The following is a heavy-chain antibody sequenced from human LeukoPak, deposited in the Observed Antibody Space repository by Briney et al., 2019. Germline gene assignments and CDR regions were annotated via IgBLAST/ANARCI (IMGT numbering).Heavy chain of an antibody. CDR3: AKDVRRHLNYYYYYMDV. Sequence: GGSLRLSCAASGFTFSSYGMHWVRQAPGKGLEWVAFIRYDGSNKYYADSVKGRFTISRDNSKNTLYLQMNSLRAEDTAVYYCAKDVRRHLNYYYYYMDVWGKGTTVTISS. D-gene: IGHD1-1*01. V-gene: IGHV3-30*02. CDR2: IRYDGSNK. J-gene: IGHJ6*03. CDR1: GFTFSSYG.